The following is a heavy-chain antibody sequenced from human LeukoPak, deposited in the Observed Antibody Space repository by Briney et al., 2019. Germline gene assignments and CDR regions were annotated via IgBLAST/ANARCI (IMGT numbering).Heavy chain of an antibody. CDR2: ISGGGGGT. Sequence: GGSLRLSCAASGFTFSSYSMTWVRQAPGKGLEWVSAISGGGGGTYYADSVKGRFTISRDSAKNSLYLQMNSLRAEDTAAYFCARSSDRYGMDVWAKGPRSPSP. D-gene: IGHD2-15*01. J-gene: IGHJ6*02. V-gene: IGHV3-23*01. CDR1: GFTFSSYS. CDR3: ARSSDRYGMDV.